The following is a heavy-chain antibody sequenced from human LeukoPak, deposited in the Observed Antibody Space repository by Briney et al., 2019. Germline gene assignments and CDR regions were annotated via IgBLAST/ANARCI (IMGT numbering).Heavy chain of an antibody. D-gene: IGHD4-23*01. J-gene: IGHJ4*02. V-gene: IGHV3-48*01. CDR2: ISSSGSTI. Sequence: GGSLRLSCAASGFTVSSNYMSWVRQAPGKGLEWVSYISSSGSTIYYADSVKGRFTISRDNAKNSLYLQMNSLRAEDTAVYYCARGYYGGNTGVGYWGQGTLVTVSS. CDR3: ARGYYGGNTGVGY. CDR1: GFTVSSNY.